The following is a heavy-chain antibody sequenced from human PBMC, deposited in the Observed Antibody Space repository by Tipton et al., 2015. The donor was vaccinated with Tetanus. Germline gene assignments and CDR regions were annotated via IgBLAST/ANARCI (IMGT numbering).Heavy chain of an antibody. CDR1: GFTVSSNY. CDR2: IYSGGNT. J-gene: IGHJ5*02. D-gene: IGHD5-18*01. Sequence: GSLRLSCAASGFTVSSNYMSWVRQAPGKGLEWVSVIYSGGNTYYADSVKGRFTIPRDNSQNTLLRQMSSLRAEDTAVYYCARSGYSNGLRWFDPWGQGALVTVSS. V-gene: IGHV3-53*01. CDR3: ARSGYSNGLRWFDP.